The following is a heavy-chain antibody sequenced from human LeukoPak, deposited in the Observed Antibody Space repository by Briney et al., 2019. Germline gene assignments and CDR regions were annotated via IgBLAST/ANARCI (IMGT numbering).Heavy chain of an antibody. CDR1: GYTFTSYH. V-gene: IGHV1-8*01. D-gene: IGHD3-16*01. Sequence: ASVKVSCKASGYTFTSYHINWVRQATGQGLEWMGWMSPNSGNTDYAQKFQGRVTMTRDTSINTAYMELSSLRSEDTAVYYCAGGVGDLGDYWGQGTLVTVSS. CDR3: AGGVGDLGDY. J-gene: IGHJ4*02. CDR2: MSPNSGNT.